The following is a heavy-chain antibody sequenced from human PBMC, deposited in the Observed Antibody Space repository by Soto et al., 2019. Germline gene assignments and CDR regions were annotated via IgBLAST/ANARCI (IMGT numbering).Heavy chain of an antibody. CDR1: GFTFSSSW. D-gene: IGHD2-15*01. Sequence: PVAALRSSDARRGFTFSSSWLSWDHQAPGKGLEWVANIKQDGSEKYYVDSVKGRFTISRDNAKNSLYLQMNSLRAEDTAVYYCARAGICSGGSCRAPQFDYWGQGTLVTVSS. CDR3: ARAGICSGGSCRAPQFDY. V-gene: IGHV3-7*01. CDR2: IKQDGSEK. J-gene: IGHJ4*02.